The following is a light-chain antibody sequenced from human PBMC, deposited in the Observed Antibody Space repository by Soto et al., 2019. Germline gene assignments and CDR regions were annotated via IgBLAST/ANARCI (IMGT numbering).Light chain of an antibody. V-gene: IGLV4-69*01. Sequence: QLVLTQSPSASASLGASVKLTCTLSSGHSRYAIAWHQQQPEKGPRYLMKLNSDGSHRKGDGIPDRFSGSSSGAERYLTISSLQSEDEAEYYCQTWGTGTVIFGGGTQLTVL. CDR2: LNSDGSH. CDR1: SGHSRYA. CDR3: QTWGTGTVI. J-gene: IGLJ2*01.